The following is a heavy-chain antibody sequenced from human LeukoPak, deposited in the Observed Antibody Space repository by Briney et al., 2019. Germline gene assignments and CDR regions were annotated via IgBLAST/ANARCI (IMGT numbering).Heavy chain of an antibody. V-gene: IGHV4-39*07. D-gene: IGHD6-13*01. Sequence: SETLSLTCTVSGGSISSSSYYWGWIRQPPGKGLEWIGSIYYSGSTYYNPSLKSRVTISVDTSKNQFSLKLSSVTAADTAVYYCARDSNQYSSSWSHWGQGTLVTVSS. CDR2: IYYSGST. CDR1: GGSISSSSYY. J-gene: IGHJ4*02. CDR3: ARDSNQYSSSWSH.